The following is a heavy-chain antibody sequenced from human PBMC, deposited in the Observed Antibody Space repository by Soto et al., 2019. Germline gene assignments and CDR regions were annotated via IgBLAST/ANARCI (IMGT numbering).Heavy chain of an antibody. J-gene: IGHJ6*02. V-gene: IGHV4-34*01. CDR1: GGSFSGHY. CDR3: ARGRRDYYGSGSSLDYYYYGMDV. D-gene: IGHD3-10*01. CDR2: INHSGST. Sequence: SETLSLTCAVYGGSFSGHYWSWIRQPPGKGLEWIGEINHSGSTNYNPSLKSRVTISVDTSKNQFSLKLSSVTAADTAVYYCARGRRDYYGSGSSLDYYYYGMDVWGQGTTVTVS.